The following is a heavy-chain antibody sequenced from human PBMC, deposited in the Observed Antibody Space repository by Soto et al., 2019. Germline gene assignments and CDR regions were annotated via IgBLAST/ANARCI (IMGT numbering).Heavy chain of an antibody. Sequence: QVQLQESGPGLVEPSGTLSLTCGVSGGSMRNDDWWSWVRQTPGKGLEWIGEISHYGNTNYNPSLKVRVTISIDTSTNQFSLKVRSLTAADTAMYYCARKGDCTSGICYVGWFDPWGQGTLVSVSS. CDR1: GGSMRNDDW. CDR3: ARKGDCTSGICYVGWFDP. CDR2: ISHYGNT. D-gene: IGHD2-2*01. V-gene: IGHV4-4*02. J-gene: IGHJ5*02.